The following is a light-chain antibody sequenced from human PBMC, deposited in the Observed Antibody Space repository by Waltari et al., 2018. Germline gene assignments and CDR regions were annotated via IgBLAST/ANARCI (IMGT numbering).Light chain of an antibody. V-gene: IGLV2-14*03. CDR1: SSDVGAYNY. CDR2: DLR. Sequence: QSALTQPASVSASPGQSITLSCTGTSSDVGAYNYVSWYQQHPGKTPKLIIYDLRIRPSGVSNRFSGSKSGNTASLTISGLQADDEADYYCSSSTSSTTRVFGGGTRLTVL. CDR3: SSSTSSTTRV. J-gene: IGLJ3*02.